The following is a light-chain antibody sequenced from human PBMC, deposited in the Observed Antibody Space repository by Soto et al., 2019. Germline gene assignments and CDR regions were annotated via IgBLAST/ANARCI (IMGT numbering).Light chain of an antibody. CDR2: GAS. CDR1: ESINRVY. V-gene: IGKV3-20*01. Sequence: EIVLTQSPGTLSLSPGERATLSCRASESINRVYLAWYQHKPGQAPRLLIFGASERATGIPDRFSGSGSGTDCTLTISRLEPEDFAVYYCQQYVTPPFTFGPGTKVDI. CDR3: QQYVTPPFT. J-gene: IGKJ3*01.